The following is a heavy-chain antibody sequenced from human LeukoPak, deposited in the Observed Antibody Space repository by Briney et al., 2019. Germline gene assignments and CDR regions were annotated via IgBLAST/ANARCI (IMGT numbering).Heavy chain of an antibody. CDR2: VSYDGSNK. CDR1: GFTFSSYG. V-gene: IGHV3-30*18. Sequence: PGRSLRLSCAASGFTFSSYGMHWVRQAPGKGLEWVAVVSYDGSNKYYADSVKGRFTISRDNSKNTLYLQMNSLRAEDTAVYCCAKDPVGGVIVYYFDYWGQGTLVTVSS. J-gene: IGHJ4*02. CDR3: AKDPVGGVIVYYFDY. D-gene: IGHD3-16*02.